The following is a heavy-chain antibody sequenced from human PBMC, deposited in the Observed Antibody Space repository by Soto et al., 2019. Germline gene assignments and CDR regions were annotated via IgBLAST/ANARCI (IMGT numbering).Heavy chain of an antibody. D-gene: IGHD2-2*01. CDR1: GYTFTGYY. Sequence: ASVKVSCKASGYTFTGYYMHWVRQAPGQGLEWMGWINPNSGGTNYAQKFQGWVTMTRDTSISTAYMELSRLRSDDTAVYYCAREEAEDIVVVPAAMNGYGMDVWG. CDR3: AREEAEDIVVVPAAMNGYGMDV. J-gene: IGHJ6*02. V-gene: IGHV1-2*04. CDR2: INPNSGGT.